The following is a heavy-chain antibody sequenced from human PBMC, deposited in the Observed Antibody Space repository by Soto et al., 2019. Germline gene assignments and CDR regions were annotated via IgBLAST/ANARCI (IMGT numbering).Heavy chain of an antibody. J-gene: IGHJ6*02. CDR2: ISGSGGST. V-gene: IGHV3-23*01. CDR3: AKDQVYYYDSSGYYYAPYYYYYGMDV. D-gene: IGHD3-22*01. CDR1: GFTFSSYA. Sequence: GGSLRLSSAASGFTFSSYAMSWVRQAPGKGLEWVSAISGSGGSTYYADSVKGRFTISRDNSKNTLYLQMNSLRAEDTAVYYCAKDQVYYYDSSGYYYAPYYYYYGMDVWGQGTTVTVSS.